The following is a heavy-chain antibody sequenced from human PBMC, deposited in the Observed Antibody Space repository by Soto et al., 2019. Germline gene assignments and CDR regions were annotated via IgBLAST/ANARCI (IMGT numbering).Heavy chain of an antibody. CDR2: INAGNGNT. D-gene: IGHD3-22*01. V-gene: IGHV1-3*01. Sequence: GASVKVSCKASGYTFTSYAMHWLRQSAGQRLEWMGWINAGNGNTKYSQKFQGRVTITRDTSASTAYMELSSLRSEDTAVYYCARDRSYYDSSGSYYYYYGMDVWGQGTTVTVS. J-gene: IGHJ6*02. CDR1: GYTFTSYA. CDR3: ARDRSYYDSSGSYYYYYGMDV.